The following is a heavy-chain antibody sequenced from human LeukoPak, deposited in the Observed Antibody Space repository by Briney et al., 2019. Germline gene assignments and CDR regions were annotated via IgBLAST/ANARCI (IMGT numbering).Heavy chain of an antibody. CDR2: ISYDGSNK. CDR1: GFTFSSYA. V-gene: IGHV3-30*01. Sequence: GRSLRLSCAASGFTFSSYAMHWVRQAPGKGLEWVAVISYDGSNKYYADSVKGRFTISRGNSKNTLHLQMDSLRAEDTAVYYCARDSRLRYFDWLTQIDYWGQGTLVTVSS. D-gene: IGHD3-9*01. CDR3: ARDSRLRYFDWLTQIDY. J-gene: IGHJ4*02.